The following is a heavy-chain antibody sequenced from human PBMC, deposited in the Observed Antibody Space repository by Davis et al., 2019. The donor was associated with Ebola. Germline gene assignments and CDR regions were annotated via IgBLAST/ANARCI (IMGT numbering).Heavy chain of an antibody. D-gene: IGHD2-2*02. V-gene: IGHV1-24*01. J-gene: IGHJ4*02. CDR1: GYTLTELS. CDR3: ARISCSSTSCYTGEDY. Sequence: ASVKVSCKVSGYTLTELSMHWVRQAPGKGLEWMGGFDPEDGETIYAQKFQGRVTMTEDTSTDTAYMELSSLRSEDTAVYYCARISCSSTSCYTGEDYWGQGTLVTVSS. CDR2: FDPEDGET.